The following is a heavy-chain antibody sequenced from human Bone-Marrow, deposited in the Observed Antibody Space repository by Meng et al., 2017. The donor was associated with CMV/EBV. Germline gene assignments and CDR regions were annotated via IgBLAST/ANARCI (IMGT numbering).Heavy chain of an antibody. CDR2: LSSSGSTM. D-gene: IGHD6-6*01. CDR3: ARFSSSSRRYFDY. V-gene: IGHV3-11*01. J-gene: IGHJ4*02. Sequence: GGSLRLSCAASGFTFSDYSMSWIRQAPGKGLEWLSYLSSSGSTMYYADSVKGRFTISRDNAMNSLSLQMNSLRAEDTAIYYCARFSSSSRRYFDYWGQG. CDR1: GFTFSDYS.